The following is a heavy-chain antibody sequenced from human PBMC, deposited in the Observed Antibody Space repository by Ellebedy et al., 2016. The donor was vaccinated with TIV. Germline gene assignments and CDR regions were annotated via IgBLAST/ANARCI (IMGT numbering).Heavy chain of an antibody. CDR3: ASLSTGWYHGSDY. J-gene: IGHJ4*02. Sequence: MPSETLSLTCTVSGGSISSSSYYWGWIRQHPGKGLEWIGRVYYSMTTYYNPSLKSRVTISVDTSKNQFSLKLSSVTAADTAVSYCASLSTGWYHGSDYWGQGTLVTVSS. V-gene: IGHV4-39*07. CDR1: GGSISSSSYY. CDR2: VYYSMTT. D-gene: IGHD6-19*01.